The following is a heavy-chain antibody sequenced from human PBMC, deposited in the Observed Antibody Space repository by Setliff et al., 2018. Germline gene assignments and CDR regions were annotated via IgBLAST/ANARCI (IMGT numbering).Heavy chain of an antibody. J-gene: IGHJ6*02. CDR2: IYHNGNT. D-gene: IGHD5-18*01. V-gene: IGHV4-61*01. Sequence: SETLSLTCIVSGASISSGTYFWSWIRQPPGKGLEWIGYIYHNGNTNFNPSLKTRVTMSVDTSKNQFALNLRSVTAADTAVYYCVRDRTAYSYGLDVWGQGTTVTVSS. CDR3: VRDRTAYSYGLDV. CDR1: GASISSGTYF.